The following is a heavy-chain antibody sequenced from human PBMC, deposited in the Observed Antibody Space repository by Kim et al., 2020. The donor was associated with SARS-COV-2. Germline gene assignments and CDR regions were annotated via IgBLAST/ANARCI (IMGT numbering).Heavy chain of an antibody. CDR1: GFIFSGFG. CDR2: IWYDGSKN. CDR3: ARGGAAAHDY. Sequence: GGSLRLSCAASGFIFSGFGVHWVRQSPDKGLEWVAVIWYDGSKNYYADSVEGRFTISRDNSRNTVYLQMSSLRAEDTAVYYCARGGAAAHDYWGQGTLVT. D-gene: IGHD6-25*01. V-gene: IGHV3-33*01. J-gene: IGHJ4*02.